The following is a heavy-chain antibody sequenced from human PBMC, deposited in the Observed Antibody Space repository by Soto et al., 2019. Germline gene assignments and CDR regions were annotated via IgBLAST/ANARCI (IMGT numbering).Heavy chain of an antibody. CDR1: GGSFSSFG. CDR2: ISAYNGNT. D-gene: IGHD4-17*01. V-gene: IGHV1-18*04. CDR3: ARGSDGDYIFDY. Sequence: ASVKVSCKASGGSFSSFGISWVRQAPGQGLEWMGWISAYNGNTNYAQKLQGRVTMTTDTSTSTAYMELRSLRSDDTAVYYCARGSDGDYIFDYWGQGTLVTVSS. J-gene: IGHJ4*02.